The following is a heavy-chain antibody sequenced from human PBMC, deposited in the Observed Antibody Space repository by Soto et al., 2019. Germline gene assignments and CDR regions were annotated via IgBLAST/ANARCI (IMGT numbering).Heavy chain of an antibody. CDR1: GGSLSSYDYF. D-gene: IGHD3-10*01. Sequence: SETLSLTCSVSGGSLSSYDYFCGWIRQPPGKGLEWIGSVYHGGNTYYNPSLKSRVTMSVDTSKMQFSLRLDSVTAADTAMYFCACPHGRSAFYYPDYWGPGTLVTVSS. V-gene: IGHV4-39*01. CDR3: ACPHGRSAFYYPDY. J-gene: IGHJ4*02. CDR2: VYHGGNT.